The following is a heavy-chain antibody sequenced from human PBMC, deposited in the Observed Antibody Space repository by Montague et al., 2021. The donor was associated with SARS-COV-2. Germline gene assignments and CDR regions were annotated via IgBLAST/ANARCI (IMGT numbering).Heavy chain of an antibody. CDR1: GDSISSSNYY. CDR3: ARREDYYGSGSYPN. CDR2: IYYSGST. J-gene: IGHJ4*02. Sequence: SETLSLTCTVSGDSISSSNYYWGWIRQPPGKGLEWIGSIYYSGSTYYNPSLKSRVTISVDTSKNQFSLKLSSVTAADTAVYYCARREDYYGSGSYPNWGQGTLVTVSS. D-gene: IGHD3-10*01. V-gene: IGHV4-39*01.